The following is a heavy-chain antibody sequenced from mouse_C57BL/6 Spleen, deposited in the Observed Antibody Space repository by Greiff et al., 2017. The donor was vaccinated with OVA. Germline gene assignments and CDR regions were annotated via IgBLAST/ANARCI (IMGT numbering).Heavy chain of an antibody. J-gene: IGHJ4*01. CDR2: IYPSDSET. Sequence: QVHVKQSGAELVRPGSSVKLSCKASGYTFTSYWMDWVKQRPGQGLEWIGNIYPSDSETHYTQKFKDKATLTVDKSSSTAYMQLSSLTSEDSAVYYCARFDYDPFYAMDSWGQGTSVTVSS. V-gene: IGHV1-61*01. CDR3: ARFDYDPFYAMDS. CDR1: GYTFTSYW. D-gene: IGHD2-4*01.